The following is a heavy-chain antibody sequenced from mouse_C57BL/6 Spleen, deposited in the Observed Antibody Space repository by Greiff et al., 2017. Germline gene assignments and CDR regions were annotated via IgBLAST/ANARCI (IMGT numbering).Heavy chain of an antibody. J-gene: IGHJ4*01. V-gene: IGHV1-81*01. CDR1: GYTFTSYG. D-gene: IGHD1-1*01. Sequence: QVQMKESGAELARPGASVKLSCKASGYTFTSYGISWVKQRTGQGLEWIGEIYPRSGNTYYNEKFKGKATLTADKSSSTAYMELRSLTSEDSAVYFCARTSGSPMDYWGQGTSVTVSS. CDR2: IYPRSGNT. CDR3: ARTSGSPMDY.